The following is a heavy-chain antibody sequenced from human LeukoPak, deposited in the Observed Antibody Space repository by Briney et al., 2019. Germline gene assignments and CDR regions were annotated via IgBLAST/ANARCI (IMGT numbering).Heavy chain of an antibody. CDR3: AREVMDNLRFDY. V-gene: IGHV1-46*01. CDR1: GYTFTSYY. D-gene: IGHD1-14*01. J-gene: IGHJ4*02. Sequence: SVKVSCKASGYTFTSYYMHWVRQAPGHGLEWMGIINPSGCGTSYAQKFQGRLTMTRDTSTNTVYMELTSLRSEDTAVYYCAREVMDNLRFDYWGQGTLVTVSS. CDR2: INPSGCGT.